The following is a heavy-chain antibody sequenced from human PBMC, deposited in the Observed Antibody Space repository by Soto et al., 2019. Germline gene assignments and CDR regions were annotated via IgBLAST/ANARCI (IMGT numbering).Heavy chain of an antibody. CDR1: GFPFSNYA. CDR2: IGGNTGHA. CDR3: EKVSWQCIWGSYLRYHDY. J-gene: IGHJ4*02. Sequence: EVQMLESGGGLVQPGGSLRLSCAASGFPFSNYAMTWVRQAPGKGLAWVSGIGGNTGHAYYADTVKDRFTISRDNSKNTLDLQRDRLRAEGTAVDYCEKVSWQCIWGSYLRYHDYWGQGTGVTVSS. D-gene: IGHD3-16*02. V-gene: IGHV3-23*01.